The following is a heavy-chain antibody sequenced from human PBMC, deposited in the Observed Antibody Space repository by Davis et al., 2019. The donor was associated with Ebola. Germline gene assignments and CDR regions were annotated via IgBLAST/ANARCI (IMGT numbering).Heavy chain of an antibody. J-gene: IGHJ4*02. Sequence: GRVTMTEDTSTDTAYMELSSLRSEDTAVYYCATDLRLPFDYWGQGTLVTVSS. D-gene: IGHD4-11*01. V-gene: IGHV1-24*01. CDR3: ATDLRLPFDY.